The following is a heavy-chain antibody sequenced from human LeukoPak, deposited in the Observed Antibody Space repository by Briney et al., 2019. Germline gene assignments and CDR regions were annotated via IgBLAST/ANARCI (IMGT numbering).Heavy chain of an antibody. V-gene: IGHV3-21*01. CDR1: GFTFSSYS. CDR2: ISSSRSYI. CDR3: ARAAFVWYYDFWSGPNCWFDP. D-gene: IGHD3-3*01. J-gene: IGHJ5*02. Sequence: PGGSLRLSCAASGFTFSSYSMNWVRQAPGKGLEWVSFISSSRSYIYYADSVKGRFTISRDNAKNSLYLQMNSLRAEDTAVYYCARAAFVWYYDFWSGPNCWFDPWGQGTLVTVSS.